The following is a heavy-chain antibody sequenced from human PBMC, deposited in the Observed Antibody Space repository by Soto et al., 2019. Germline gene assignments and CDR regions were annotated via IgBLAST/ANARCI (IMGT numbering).Heavy chain of an antibody. CDR1: GGTFSSYT. CDR3: AREAHAYETRQGFYY. J-gene: IGHJ4*02. V-gene: IGHV1-69*04. CDR2: IIPILGIA. Sequence: GASVKVSCKASGGTFSSYTISWVRQAPGQGLEWMGRIIPILGIANYAQKFQGRVTITADKSTSTAYMELSSLRSEDTAVYYCAREAHAYETRQGFYYWGQGTLVTVSS. D-gene: IGHD3-22*01.